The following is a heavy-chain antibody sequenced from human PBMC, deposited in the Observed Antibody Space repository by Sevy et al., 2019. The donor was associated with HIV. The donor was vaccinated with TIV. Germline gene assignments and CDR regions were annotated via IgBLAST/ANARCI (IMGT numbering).Heavy chain of an antibody. Sequence: GGSLRLSCAASGFTFKTYGMHWVRQAPGKGLEWVAVISIDGNNNYYADSVKGRFTISRDNSQNRLYLQMNSLRPEDTAIYYCVKDFVAGYNCPHWGYLDSWGQGTLVTVSS. CDR2: ISIDGNNN. V-gene: IGHV3-30*18. J-gene: IGHJ4*02. CDR1: GFTFKTYG. CDR3: VKDFVAGYNCPHWGYLDS. D-gene: IGHD1-1*01.